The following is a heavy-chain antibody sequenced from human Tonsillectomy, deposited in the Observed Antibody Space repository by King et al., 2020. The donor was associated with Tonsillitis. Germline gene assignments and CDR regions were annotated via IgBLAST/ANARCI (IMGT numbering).Heavy chain of an antibody. CDR2: ILDDGSNK. Sequence: VQLVESGGGVVQPGRSLRLSCAASGFTFSSYAMHWVRQAPGKGLEWVAIILDDGSNKYYADSVKGRFTISRDNSENTLYLQMNSLRSEDTAVYYCARGHVRGYSGYDHRRDFDYWGQGTLVTVSS. V-gene: IGHV3-30-3*01. J-gene: IGHJ4*02. CDR3: ARGHVRGYSGYDHRRDFDY. D-gene: IGHD5-12*01. CDR1: GFTFSSYA.